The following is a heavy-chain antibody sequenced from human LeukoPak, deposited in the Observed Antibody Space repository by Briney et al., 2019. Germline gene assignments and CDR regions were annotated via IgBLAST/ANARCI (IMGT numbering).Heavy chain of an antibody. J-gene: IGHJ4*02. CDR3: ARVSSSWSLFDY. CDR2: INHSGST. Sequence: PSETLSLTCAVYGGSFSGYYWSWIRQPPGKGLEWIGEINHSGSTNYNPSLKSRVTISVDTSKNQFSRKLSSVTAADTAVYYCARVSSSWSLFDYWGQGTLVTVSS. CDR1: GGSFSGYY. D-gene: IGHD6-13*01. V-gene: IGHV4-34*01.